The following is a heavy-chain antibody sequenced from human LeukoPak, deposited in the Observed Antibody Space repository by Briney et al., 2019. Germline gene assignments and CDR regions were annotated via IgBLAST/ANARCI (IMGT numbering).Heavy chain of an antibody. D-gene: IGHD2-2*01. J-gene: IGHJ4*02. CDR1: GFTFSNAW. V-gene: IGHV3-15*01. CDR2: IKSKTDGGTT. Sequence: AGGSLRLSCAASGFTFSNAWMSWVRQAPGKGLEWVGRIKSKTDGGTTDYAAPVKGRITISRDDSKNTLYLQMNSLNTEDTAVYYCTADTSYYPNWVWGQGTLVTVSS. CDR3: TADTSYYPNWV.